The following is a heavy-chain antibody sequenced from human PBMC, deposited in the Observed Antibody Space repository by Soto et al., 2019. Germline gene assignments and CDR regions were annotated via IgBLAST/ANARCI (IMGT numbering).Heavy chain of an antibody. D-gene: IGHD1-26*01. V-gene: IGHV1-18*01. CDR2: ISTYTGDT. CDR3: ARNLHSVSYYNY. CDR1: GYSFTSYG. Sequence: QVQLVQSGAEVKKPGASVKVSCKASGYSFTSYGISWVRQAPGQGLEWRGWISTYTGDTNYAQKLQGRLTMTTDTSTSTAYMELRSLRSDDTAMYFCARNLHSVSYYNYWGQGTLVTVSS. J-gene: IGHJ4*02.